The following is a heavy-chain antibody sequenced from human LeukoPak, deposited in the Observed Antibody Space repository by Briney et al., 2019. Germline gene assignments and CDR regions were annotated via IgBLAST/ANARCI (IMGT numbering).Heavy chain of an antibody. J-gene: IGHJ6*03. CDR3: ARVGLWFGEQDYYYMDV. D-gene: IGHD3-10*01. CDR1: GGSISGYY. CDR2: IYTSGST. Sequence: SETLSLTCTVSGGSISGYYWSWIRQPAGKGLEWIGRIYTSGSTNYNPSLKSRVTMSVDTSKNQFSLKLSSVTAADTAVYYCARVGLWFGEQDYYYMDVWGKGTTVTISS. V-gene: IGHV4-4*07.